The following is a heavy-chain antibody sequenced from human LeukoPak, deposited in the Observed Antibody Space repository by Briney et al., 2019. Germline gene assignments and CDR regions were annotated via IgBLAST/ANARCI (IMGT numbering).Heavy chain of an antibody. V-gene: IGHV4-59*12. J-gene: IGHJ5*02. Sequence: SETLSLTCTVSGGSISGYYWSWIWQPPGKGLEWLGYIFYSGSTNYNPSLKSRVSLSVDKSKNQFSLKLSSVTAADTAVYYCARSYSGSYFWFDPWGQGTLVTVSS. D-gene: IGHD1-26*01. CDR1: GGSISGYY. CDR2: IFYSGST. CDR3: ARSYSGSYFWFDP.